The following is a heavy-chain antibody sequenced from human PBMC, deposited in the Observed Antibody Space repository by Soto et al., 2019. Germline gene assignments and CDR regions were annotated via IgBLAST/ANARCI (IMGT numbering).Heavy chain of an antibody. Sequence: QITLKESGPTLVRPTQPLTLTCTFSGLSLSTSGLCVGWIRQPPGKALEWLALIYWNDDKRYSPSLKARLTITKDTSKNQVVLTMTNMDPVDTATYYCAHRPSGWYLFDYWGQGTLVTVSS. CDR3: AHRPSGWYLFDY. CDR2: IYWNDDK. V-gene: IGHV2-5*01. D-gene: IGHD6-19*01. J-gene: IGHJ4*02. CDR1: GLSLSTSGLC.